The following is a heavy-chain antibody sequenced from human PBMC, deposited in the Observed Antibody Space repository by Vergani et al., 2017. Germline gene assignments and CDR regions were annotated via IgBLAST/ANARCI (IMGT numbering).Heavy chain of an antibody. CDR2: IHYSENT. CDR3: ASDTHSGQRAGR. J-gene: IGHJ1*01. Sequence: QVQLVETGGGVVQPGGSLRLYCATSGFSFNTYGAHWVRQAPGKGLEWIGSIHYSENTNYNPSLKTRVTISVDTSKNQFSLTLTSVTAADTAVYYCASDTHSGQRAGRWGQGILGTVTS. D-gene: IGHD6-19*01. CDR1: GFSFNTYG. V-gene: IGHV4-59*01.